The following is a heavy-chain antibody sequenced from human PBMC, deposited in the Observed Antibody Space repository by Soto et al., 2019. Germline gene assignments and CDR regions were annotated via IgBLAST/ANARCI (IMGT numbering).Heavy chain of an antibody. CDR1: GFTFSSYG. D-gene: IGHD6-19*01. CDR3: ARDYSSGLEYYYYGMDV. Sequence: GGSLRLSCAASGFTFSSYGMHWVRQAPGKGLEWVAVIWYDGSNKYYADSVKGRFTISRDNSKNTLYLQMNSLRAEDTAVYYCARDYSSGLEYYYYGMDVWGQGTTVTVSS. CDR2: IWYDGSNK. V-gene: IGHV3-33*01. J-gene: IGHJ6*02.